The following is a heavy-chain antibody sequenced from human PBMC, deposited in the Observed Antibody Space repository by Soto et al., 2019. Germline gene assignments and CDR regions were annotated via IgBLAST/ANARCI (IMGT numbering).Heavy chain of an antibody. Sequence: SETLSLTCTVSGGSISSYYWSWIRQPPGKGLEWIGYIYYSGSTNYNPSLKSRVTISVDTSKNQFSLKLSSVTAADTAVYYCARSGNPPPFDYWGQGTLVTVSS. J-gene: IGHJ4*02. CDR3: ARSGNPPPFDY. CDR1: GGSISSYY. CDR2: IYYSGST. V-gene: IGHV4-59*01. D-gene: IGHD3-10*01.